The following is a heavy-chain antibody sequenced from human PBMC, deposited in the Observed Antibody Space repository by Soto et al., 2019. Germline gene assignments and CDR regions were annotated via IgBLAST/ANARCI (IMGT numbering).Heavy chain of an antibody. J-gene: IGHJ3*02. V-gene: IGHV1-2*02. CDR3: ARDTRSQDDAFDI. Sequence: VASVKVSCKASGYTFTGYYMHWVRQAPGQGLEWMGWINPNSGGTNYAQKFQGRVTMTRDTSISTAYMELSRLRSDDTAVYYCARDTRSQDDAFDIWGQGTMVTVSS. CDR2: INPNSGGT. CDR1: GYTFTGYY.